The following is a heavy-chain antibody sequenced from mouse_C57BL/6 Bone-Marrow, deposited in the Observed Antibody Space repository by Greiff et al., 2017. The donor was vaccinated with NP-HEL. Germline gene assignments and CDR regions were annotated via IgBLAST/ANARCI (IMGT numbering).Heavy chain of an antibody. CDR2: INYDGSST. V-gene: IGHV5-16*01. Sequence: EVKLVESEGGLVQPGSSMKLSCTASGFTFSDYYMAWVRQVPEKGLEWVANINYDGSSTYYLDSLKSRFIISRDNAKNILYLQMSSLKSEDTATYYCARGWDEAMDYWGQGTSVTVSS. J-gene: IGHJ4*01. CDR1: GFTFSDYY. D-gene: IGHD4-1*01. CDR3: ARGWDEAMDY.